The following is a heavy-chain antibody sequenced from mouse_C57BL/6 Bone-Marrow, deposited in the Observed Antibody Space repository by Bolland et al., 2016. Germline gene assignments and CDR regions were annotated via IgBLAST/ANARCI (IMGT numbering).Heavy chain of an antibody. Sequence: NGGTSYNQKFKGKATLTVDKSSSTAYMELRSLTSEDSAVYYCARITTVVTHSFAYWGQGTT. D-gene: IGHD1-1*01. J-gene: IGHJ2*01. CDR3: ARITTVVTHSFAY. CDR2: NGGT. V-gene: IGHV1-26*01.